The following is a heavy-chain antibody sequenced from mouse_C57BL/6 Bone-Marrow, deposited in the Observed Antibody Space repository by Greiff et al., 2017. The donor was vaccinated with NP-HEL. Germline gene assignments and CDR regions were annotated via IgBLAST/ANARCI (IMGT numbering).Heavy chain of an antibody. Sequence: VQLQQSGAELVKPGASVKLSCTASGFNIKDYYMHWVKQRTEQGLEWIGRIDPEDGETKYAPKFQGKATMTADTSSNTAYLQLSSLTSEDTAVYYCARYDSYDYDAWFAYWGQGTLVTVSA. CDR3: ARYDSYDYDAWFAY. CDR1: GFNIKDYY. J-gene: IGHJ3*01. CDR2: IDPEDGET. D-gene: IGHD2-4*01. V-gene: IGHV14-2*01.